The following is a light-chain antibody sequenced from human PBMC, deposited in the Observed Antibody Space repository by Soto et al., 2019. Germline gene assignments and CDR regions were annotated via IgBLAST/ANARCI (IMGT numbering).Light chain of an antibody. J-gene: IGLJ3*02. CDR2: EVN. CDR3: SSYTTDTIWV. V-gene: IGLV2-14*01. CDR1: GSDVGSYNY. Sequence: QSALTQPASVSGSPGQSITLSCIGTGSDVGSYNYVSWYQQRPGKAPKLMIYEVNNRPSGVSDRFSGSKSASTASLTISGLQSEDEATYYCSSYTTDTIWVFGGGTKLTVL.